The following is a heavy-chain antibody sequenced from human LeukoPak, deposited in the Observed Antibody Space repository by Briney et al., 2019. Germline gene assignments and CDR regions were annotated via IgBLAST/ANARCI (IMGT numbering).Heavy chain of an antibody. CDR3: ARFSSGWYYFDY. Sequence: PGGSLRLSCSGSGFTFSDYYMSWIRQAPGKGLEWVSYISSRSSHTNYADSVKGRFTISRDNAKNSLYLQMNSLRAEDTAVYYCARFSSGWYYFDYWGQGTLVTVSS. J-gene: IGHJ4*02. CDR2: ISSRSSHT. CDR1: GFTFSDYY. V-gene: IGHV3-11*03. D-gene: IGHD6-19*01.